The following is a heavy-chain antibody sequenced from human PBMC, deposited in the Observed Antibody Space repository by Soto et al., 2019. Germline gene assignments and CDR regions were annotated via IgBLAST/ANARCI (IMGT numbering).Heavy chain of an antibody. J-gene: IGHJ6*02. CDR2: INPNSGGT. V-gene: IGHV1-2*02. Sequence: APVKVSCKASGYTFSGYYLHWLRQAPGQGLEWMGWINPNSGGTNYAQKFQGRVTVTRDTPTSTAYMELSRLTSDDTAVYYCARSLTEGYCTITGCYTRPLYGMDVWGQGTTVTVSS. CDR1: GYTFSGYY. CDR3: ARSLTEGYCTITGCYTRPLYGMDV. D-gene: IGHD2-2*02.